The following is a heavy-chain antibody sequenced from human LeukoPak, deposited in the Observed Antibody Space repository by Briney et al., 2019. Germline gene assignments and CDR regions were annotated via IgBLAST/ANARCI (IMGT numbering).Heavy chain of an antibody. Sequence: GGSLRLSCAASRFTFSSYGMHWVRQAPGKGLEWVAFIRYDGRNKYYADSVKGRFTISRDNSKNTLYLQMNSLRAEDTAVYYCARDGDMRTTTIFGVVLGWGQGTLVTVSS. CDR1: RFTFSSYG. D-gene: IGHD3-3*01. CDR3: ARDGDMRTTTIFGVVLG. J-gene: IGHJ4*02. CDR2: IRYDGRNK. V-gene: IGHV3-30*02.